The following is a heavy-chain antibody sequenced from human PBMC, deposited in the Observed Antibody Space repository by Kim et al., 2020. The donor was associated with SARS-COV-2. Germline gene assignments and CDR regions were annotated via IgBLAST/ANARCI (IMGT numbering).Heavy chain of an antibody. V-gene: IGHV3-9*01. D-gene: IGHD6-19*01. CDR1: GFTFDDYA. CDR3: VRWQWLDVLGMDV. CDR2: ISWNRGSI. Sequence: GGSLRLSCAASGFTFDDYAMHWVRQAPGKGLEWVAGISWNRGSIGYADSVKGRFTISRDKAKNSLYLQMNSLRAEDTAVYYCVRWQWLDVLGMDVRGHGT. J-gene: IGHJ6*02.